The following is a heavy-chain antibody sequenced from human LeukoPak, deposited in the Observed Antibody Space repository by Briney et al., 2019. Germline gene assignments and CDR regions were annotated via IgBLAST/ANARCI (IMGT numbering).Heavy chain of an antibody. J-gene: IGHJ4*02. CDR1: GGSISSTSYY. Sequence: SETLSLTCIVSGGSISSTSYYWSWIRQPPGKGLEWIGEIDHSGSTNYKSSLKSRVTISGDTSKNQFSLKLSSVTAADTAVYYCAGRDFWSGYYNYWGQGTLVTVSS. CDR3: AGRDFWSGYYNY. CDR2: IDHSGST. D-gene: IGHD3-3*01. V-gene: IGHV4-39*07.